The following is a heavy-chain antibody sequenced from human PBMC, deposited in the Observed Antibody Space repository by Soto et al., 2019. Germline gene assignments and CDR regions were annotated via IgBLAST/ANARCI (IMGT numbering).Heavy chain of an antibody. CDR2: ISAYNGNT. Sequence: QVQLVQSGGEVKKPGASVKVACKASGYSFDDYGISWVRQVPGKGLEWMGWISAYNGNTNFAQRFQGRVTLTTATSTSTAYMEVRSLRSDATAVYFCGRPESAFYSNNMRGMHVWGQGTTVTVSS. D-gene: IGHD4-4*01. V-gene: IGHV1-18*01. CDR1: GYSFDDYG. J-gene: IGHJ6*02. CDR3: GRPESAFYSNNMRGMHV.